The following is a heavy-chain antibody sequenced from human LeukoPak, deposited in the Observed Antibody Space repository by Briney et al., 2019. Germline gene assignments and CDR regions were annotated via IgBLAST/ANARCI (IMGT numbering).Heavy chain of an antibody. J-gene: IGHJ3*01. V-gene: IGHV4-61*02. CDR3: ARAPWESPPSDAFDL. Sequence: PSQTLSLTCTVSGGSISSAHYYWNWIRQPAGKGLEWIGRIYSSGTSNVSPSFNTRVTMSVDTSKKEFYLKLTSVTAADSGIYYCARAPWESPPSDAFDLWGQGTMVTVSS. CDR2: IYSSGTS. CDR1: GGSISSAHYY. D-gene: IGHD1-26*01.